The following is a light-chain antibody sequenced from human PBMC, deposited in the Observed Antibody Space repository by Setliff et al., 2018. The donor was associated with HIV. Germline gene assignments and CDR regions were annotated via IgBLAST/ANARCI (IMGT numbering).Light chain of an antibody. J-gene: IGLJ3*02. Sequence: QSALTQPASVSGSPGQSVTISCTGASSDVGRYNFVSWYQQHPGKAPKLMIYDIDNRPAGVSNRSSGSKSGNTASLAISGLQAEDEADYYCSSYTSSSTLVFGGGTKVTVL. CDR1: SSDVGRYNF. CDR3: SSYTSSSTLV. V-gene: IGLV2-14*03. CDR2: DID.